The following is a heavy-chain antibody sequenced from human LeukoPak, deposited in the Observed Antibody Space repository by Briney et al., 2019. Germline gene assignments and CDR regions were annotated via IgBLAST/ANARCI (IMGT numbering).Heavy chain of an antibody. CDR2: ISYGGSNK. Sequence: PGGSLRLSCAASGFTFSSYAVHWVRQTPGKGLEWVAVISYGGSNKYYADSVKGRFTISRDNSKNTLYLQMNSLRAEDTAVYYCARALRDYGGWFDPWGQGTLVTVSS. CDR1: GFTFSSYA. V-gene: IGHV3-30-3*01. J-gene: IGHJ5*02. CDR3: ARALRDYGGWFDP. D-gene: IGHD4-23*01.